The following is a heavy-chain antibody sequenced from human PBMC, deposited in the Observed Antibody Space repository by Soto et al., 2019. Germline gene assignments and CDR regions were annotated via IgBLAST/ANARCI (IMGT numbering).Heavy chain of an antibody. V-gene: IGHV4-34*01. CDR1: GGSFSGYY. D-gene: IGHD6-13*01. CDR2: INHSGST. Sequence: ETLSLTCAVYGGSFSGYYWSWIRQPPGKGLEWIGEINHSGSTNYNPSLKSRVTISVDTSKNQFSLKLSSVTAADPAVYYGARGGGIADQTILPFDDWGQGTLVTVSS. J-gene: IGHJ4*02. CDR3: ARGGGIADQTILPFDD.